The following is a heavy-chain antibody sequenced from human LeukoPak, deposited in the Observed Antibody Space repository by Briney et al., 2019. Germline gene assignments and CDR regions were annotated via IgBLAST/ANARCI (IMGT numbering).Heavy chain of an antibody. D-gene: IGHD2-2*01. V-gene: IGHV4-4*02. CDR1: GGSVSRNW. CDR2: IHHSGGT. Sequence: SETLSLTCAVSGGSVSRNWWSWVRQPPGKGLEWIGEIHHSGGTNYNPSLKSRVTMSLDKSNNQFSLKLSSVTAADTAVYYCARVASSSPGLRFDPWGQGTLVTVSS. CDR3: ARVASSSPGLRFDP. J-gene: IGHJ5*02.